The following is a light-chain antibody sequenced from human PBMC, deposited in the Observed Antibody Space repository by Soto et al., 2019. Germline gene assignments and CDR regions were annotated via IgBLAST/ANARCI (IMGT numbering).Light chain of an antibody. Sequence: IVMTQSPTTLSVSPGERATLSCRASQSVNSKLAWYQQKHGQAPRILIYGASTRATGIPARFSGSGSGAECTLTISSLQPEDGAVYYCQQYNNWPPTFGQGTKVDIK. CDR2: GAS. CDR1: QSVNSK. CDR3: QQYNNWPPT. J-gene: IGKJ1*01. V-gene: IGKV3-15*01.